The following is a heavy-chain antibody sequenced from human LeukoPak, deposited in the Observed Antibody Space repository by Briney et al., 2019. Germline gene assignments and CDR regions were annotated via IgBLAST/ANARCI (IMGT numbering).Heavy chain of an antibody. CDR1: GFTFSSYE. Sequence: GGSLRLSCAASGFTFSSYEMHWVRQAPGKGLEWVSYISSSGSTIYYADSVKGRFTISRDNAKNSLYLQMNSLRADDTAVYYCARRGAATDAFDIWGQGTMVTVSS. J-gene: IGHJ3*02. CDR2: ISSSGSTI. D-gene: IGHD1-26*01. V-gene: IGHV3-48*03. CDR3: ARRGAATDAFDI.